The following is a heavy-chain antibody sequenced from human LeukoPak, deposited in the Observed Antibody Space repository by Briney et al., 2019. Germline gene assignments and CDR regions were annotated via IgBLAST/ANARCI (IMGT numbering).Heavy chain of an antibody. D-gene: IGHD3-10*01. J-gene: IGHJ4*02. CDR3: ARDSGMVRGTVDY. V-gene: IGHV1-46*01. CDR1: GYTFTSYY. Sequence: ASVKVSCKSSGYTFTSYYMYWVRQAPGQGLEWMGIINPSGGSTSYAQKVQGRVTMTRDTSTSTLYMELSSLRSEDTAVYYCARDSGMVRGTVDYWGQGTLVTVSS. CDR2: INPSGGST.